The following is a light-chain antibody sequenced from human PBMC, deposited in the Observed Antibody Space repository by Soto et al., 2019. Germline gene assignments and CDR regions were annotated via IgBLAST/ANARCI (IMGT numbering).Light chain of an antibody. CDR2: KSN. Sequence: QSVLTQPPSASGTPGQRVTISCSGSSSNIGNNYVHWYQQLRGTAPKLLIFKSNQRPSGVPDRFSGSTSGTSASLAISGLRSADEADYYCATWDDRRSGVLFGGGTKLTVL. V-gene: IGLV1-47*01. CDR3: ATWDDRRSGVL. CDR1: SSNIGNNY. J-gene: IGLJ2*01.